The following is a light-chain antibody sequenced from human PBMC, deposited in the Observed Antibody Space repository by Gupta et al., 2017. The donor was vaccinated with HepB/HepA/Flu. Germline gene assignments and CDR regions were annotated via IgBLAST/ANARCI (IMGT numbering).Light chain of an antibody. CDR3: QVWDSSSDHPHVV. V-gene: IGLV3-21*04. CDR1: NIGSKS. CDR2: YDS. Sequence: SYVLTKPPSVSVAPGKTARITCGGNNIGSKSVHWYQQKPGQAPVLVIYYDSDRPSGTPERFSGANSGNTATLTISRVEAGDEADYYCQVWDSSSDHPHVVFGGGTKLTV. J-gene: IGLJ2*01.